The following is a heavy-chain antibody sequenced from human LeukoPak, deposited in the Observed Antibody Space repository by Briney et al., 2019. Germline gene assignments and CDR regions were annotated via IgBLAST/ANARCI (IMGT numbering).Heavy chain of an antibody. CDR3: AKDHTSSPAAY. D-gene: IGHD2-2*01. CDR1: GFSFTNYN. V-gene: IGHV3-21*04. Sequence: GGSLTLSCEVSGFSFTNYNMNWVRHHPGKGLEWVSSISSRSSYTYYADSVKGRFTISRDNSKNTLYLKMNSLSAEDTAVYYCAKDHTSSPAAYWGQGTLVTVSS. CDR2: ISSRSSYT. J-gene: IGHJ4*02.